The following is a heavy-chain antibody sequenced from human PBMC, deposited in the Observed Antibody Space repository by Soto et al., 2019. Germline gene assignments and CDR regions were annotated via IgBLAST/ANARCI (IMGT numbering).Heavy chain of an antibody. J-gene: IGHJ3*02. D-gene: IGHD1-26*01. V-gene: IGHV3-15*01. Sequence: GGSLRLSCAASGFTFSNAWMSWVRQAPGKGLEWVGRIKSKTDGGTTDYAAPMKGRFTISRDDSKNTLYLQMNSLKTEDTAVYYCTTDPGGWEPRAFDIWGQGTMVTVSS. CDR2: IKSKTDGGTT. CDR3: TTDPGGWEPRAFDI. CDR1: GFTFSNAW.